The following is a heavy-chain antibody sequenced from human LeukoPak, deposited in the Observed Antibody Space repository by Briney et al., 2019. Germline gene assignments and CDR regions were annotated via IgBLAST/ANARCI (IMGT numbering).Heavy chain of an antibody. V-gene: IGHV1-2*02. CDR1: GYTFSGYY. CDR3: ARDGAIGWSLDL. D-gene: IGHD2-15*01. CDR2: IIPNSGDT. Sequence: ASVKVSCKASGYTFSGYYMNWVRQAPGQGLEWMGWIIPNSGDTHYAQKFQGRVTMTRDTSISTAYMELSRLTSEDTAVYYCARDGAIGWSLDLWGQGTLVTVSS. J-gene: IGHJ5*02.